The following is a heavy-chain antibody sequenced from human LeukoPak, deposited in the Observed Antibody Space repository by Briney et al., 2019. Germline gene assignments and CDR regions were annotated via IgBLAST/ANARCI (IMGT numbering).Heavy chain of an antibody. V-gene: IGHV5-51*01. D-gene: IGHD6-13*01. CDR1: GYSFTSYR. CDR2: IYPGDSDT. J-gene: IGHJ5*02. Sequence: GESLKISCKGSGYSFTSYRIGWVRQMPGKGLEWMGIIYPGDSDTRYSPSFQGQVTISADKSISTAYLQWSSLKASDTAMYYCARHRFGLGHSRGKNWFDPWGQGTLVTVSS. CDR3: ARHRFGLGHSRGKNWFDP.